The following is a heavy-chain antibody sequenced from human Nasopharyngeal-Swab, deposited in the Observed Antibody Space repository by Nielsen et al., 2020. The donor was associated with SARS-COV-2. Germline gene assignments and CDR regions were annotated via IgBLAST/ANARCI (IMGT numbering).Heavy chain of an antibody. CDR2: INSLSTYI. Sequence: GESLKISCAASGFTFSAYRMNWVRQAPGKGLEWVSSINSLSTYIHYVDLVKGRFTISRDNAKSSLYLQMNSLRAEDTAVYYCAKDPRIAVAGTAWFDPWGQGTLVTVSS. CDR3: AKDPRIAVAGTAWFDP. V-gene: IGHV3-21*01. J-gene: IGHJ5*02. CDR1: GFTFSAYR. D-gene: IGHD6-19*01.